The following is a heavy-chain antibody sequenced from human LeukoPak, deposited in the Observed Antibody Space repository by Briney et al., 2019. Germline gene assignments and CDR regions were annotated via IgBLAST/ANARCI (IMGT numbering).Heavy chain of an antibody. Sequence: SETLSLTCAVYGGSFSGYYWSWIRQPPGKGLEGIGEINHSGSTNYNPSLKSRVTISVDTSKNQFSLKLRSVTAADTAVYYCARLVLRYFDHPGFDYWGQGTLVTVSS. J-gene: IGHJ4*02. CDR2: INHSGST. CDR1: GGSFSGYY. CDR3: ARLVLRYFDHPGFDY. D-gene: IGHD3-9*01. V-gene: IGHV4-34*01.